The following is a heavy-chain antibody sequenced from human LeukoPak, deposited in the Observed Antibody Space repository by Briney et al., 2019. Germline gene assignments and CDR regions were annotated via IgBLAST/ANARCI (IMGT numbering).Heavy chain of an antibody. J-gene: IGHJ5*02. V-gene: IGHV3-7*03. CDR2: IKEDGSES. D-gene: IGHD3-3*01. CDR3: ARERIGTYYDFWSGYPLWFDP. CDR1: GFIFSTYW. Sequence: GGSLRLSCAASGFIFSTYWMSWVRQAPGKGLEWVANIKEDGSESHYVDSVKGRFTISRDNAKNSLYLQMNSLRAEDTAVYYCARERIGTYYDFWSGYPLWFDPWGQGTLVTVSS.